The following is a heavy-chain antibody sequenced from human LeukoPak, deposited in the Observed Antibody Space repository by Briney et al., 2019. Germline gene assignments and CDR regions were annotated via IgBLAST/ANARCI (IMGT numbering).Heavy chain of an antibody. CDR3: ARTLSEWLPHYYYYYYMDV. V-gene: IGHV4-31*03. CDR1: GGSISSGGYY. CDR2: IYYSGST. J-gene: IGHJ6*03. D-gene: IGHD3-3*01. Sequence: PSQTLSLTCTVSGGSISSGGYYWSWIRQHPGKGLEWIGYIYYSGSTYYNPSLKSRVTISVDTSKNQFSLKLSSVTAADTAVYYCARTLSEWLPHYYYYYYMDVWGKGTTVTVSS.